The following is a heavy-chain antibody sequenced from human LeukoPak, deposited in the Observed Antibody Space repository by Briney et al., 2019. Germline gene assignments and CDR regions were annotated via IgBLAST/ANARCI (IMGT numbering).Heavy chain of an antibody. CDR3: ARGPFAYYFYYFDY. J-gene: IGHJ4*02. D-gene: IGHD3-16*01. Sequence: SETLFLTCAISGVSISEYYWSWIRQHPGKGLEWIGYIYYSGSTYYNPSLKSRVTISVDTSKNQFSLKLSSVTAADTAVYYCARGPFAYYFYYFDYWGQGTLVTVSS. CDR2: IYYSGST. CDR1: GVSISEYY. V-gene: IGHV4-31*11.